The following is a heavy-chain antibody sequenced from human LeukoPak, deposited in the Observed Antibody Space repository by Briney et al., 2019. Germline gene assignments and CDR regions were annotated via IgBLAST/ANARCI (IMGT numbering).Heavy chain of an antibody. D-gene: IGHD3-22*01. V-gene: IGHV4-39*01. CDR2: LSYSGST. J-gene: IGHJ4*02. CDR1: GGSISSSSCY. CDR3: ARLYDISGYYFDY. Sequence: SETLSLTCTVSGGSISSSSCYWGWIRQPPGKGLEWIGSLSYSGSTSYYPSLESRLTISVDTSKNQLSLKLSSVTAADTAVYYCARLYDISGYYFDYWGQGTLVTVSS.